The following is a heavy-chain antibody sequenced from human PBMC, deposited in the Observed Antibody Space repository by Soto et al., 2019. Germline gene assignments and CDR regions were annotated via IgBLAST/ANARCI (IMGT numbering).Heavy chain of an antibody. CDR2: IYWNDDN. CDR1: GLSLTTGGAG. J-gene: IGHJ5*02. CDR3: AHRGYGNYPRDNWFDP. D-gene: IGHD4-17*01. Sequence: QITLKESGPTLVKPTQTLTLTCTFSGLSLTTGGAGVGWIRQPPGKALEWLALIYWNDDNRYSQSLKSRLTITKDTSKNQVVLRMTNMDPVDTATYYCAHRGYGNYPRDNWFDPWGQGILVIVSS. V-gene: IGHV2-5*01.